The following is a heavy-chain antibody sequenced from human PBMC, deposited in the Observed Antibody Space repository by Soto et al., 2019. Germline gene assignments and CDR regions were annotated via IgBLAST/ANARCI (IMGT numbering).Heavy chain of an antibody. Sequence: GGSLRLSCAASGFTFSSYAMSWVRQAPGKGLEWVSAISGSGGSTYYADSVKGRFTISRDNSKNTLYLQMNSLRAEDTAVYYCAGKADSYYYYYMDVWGKGTTVTVSS. D-gene: IGHD6-19*01. CDR2: ISGSGGST. V-gene: IGHV3-23*01. J-gene: IGHJ6*03. CDR1: GFTFSSYA. CDR3: AGKADSYYYYYMDV.